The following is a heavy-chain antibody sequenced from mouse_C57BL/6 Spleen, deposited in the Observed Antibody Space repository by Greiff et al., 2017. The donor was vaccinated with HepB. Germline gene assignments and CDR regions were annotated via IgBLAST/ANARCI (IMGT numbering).Heavy chain of an antibody. V-gene: IGHV1-81*01. Sequence: VKLQQSGAELARPGASVKLSCKASGYTFTSYGISWVKQRTGQGLEWIGEIYPRSGNTYYNEKFKGKATLTADKYSSTAYMELRSLTSEDSAVYFCARQKIYYGNYSYAMDYWGQGTSVTVSS. CDR3: ARQKIYYGNYSYAMDY. J-gene: IGHJ4*01. CDR2: IYPRSGNT. CDR1: GYTFTSYG. D-gene: IGHD2-1*01.